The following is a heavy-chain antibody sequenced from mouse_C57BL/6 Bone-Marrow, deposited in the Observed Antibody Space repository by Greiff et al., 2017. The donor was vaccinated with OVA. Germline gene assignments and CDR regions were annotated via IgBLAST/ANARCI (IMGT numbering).Heavy chain of an antibody. CDR1: GFTFTDYE. J-gene: IGHJ4*01. D-gene: IGHD2-13*01. CDR2: IDPETGGI. V-gene: IGHV1-15*01. CDR3: TRDYSDYYAMDY. Sequence: QVHVKQSGAELVRPGASVTLSCKASGFTFTDYEMHWVKQTPVHGLEWIAAIDPETGGIAYNQTFKGKAILTADKTSSTAYMELRCLTSENSAVYYCTRDYSDYYAMDYWCQGTAVTVSS.